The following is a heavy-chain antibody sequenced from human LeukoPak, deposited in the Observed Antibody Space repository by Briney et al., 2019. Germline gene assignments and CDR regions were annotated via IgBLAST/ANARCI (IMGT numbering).Heavy chain of an antibody. CDR3: AKAGTTGIHHWFDP. J-gene: IGHJ5*02. V-gene: IGHV4-38-2*01. Sequence: PSETLSLTCVVSGYSISNDYYWGWIRPPPGKELEWIGNIYHSGGSYYNPSLKSRVTILVDTSKNQFSLKLSSVTAADTAVYYCAKAGTTGIHHWFDPWGQGNLVTVSS. CDR2: IYHSGGS. D-gene: IGHD1-1*01. CDR1: GYSISNDYY.